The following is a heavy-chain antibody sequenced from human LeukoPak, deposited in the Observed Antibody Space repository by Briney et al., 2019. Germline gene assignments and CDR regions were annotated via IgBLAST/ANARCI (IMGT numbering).Heavy chain of an antibody. CDR3: AKAGYSGYDGGDYFDY. Sequence: GGSLRLSCAASGFTFSSYAMSWVRQAPGKGLEWVSAISGSGGSTYYADPVKGRSTISRNNSKNTLYLRMNSLRAEDTAVYYCAKAGYSGYDGGDYFDYWGQGTLVTVSS. V-gene: IGHV3-23*01. CDR1: GFTFSSYA. CDR2: ISGSGGST. J-gene: IGHJ4*02. D-gene: IGHD5-12*01.